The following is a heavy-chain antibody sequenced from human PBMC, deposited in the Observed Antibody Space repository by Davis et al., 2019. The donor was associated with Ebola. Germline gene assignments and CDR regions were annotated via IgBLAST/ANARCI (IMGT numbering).Heavy chain of an antibody. D-gene: IGHD2-2*02. CDR1: GYTFTSYG. V-gene: IGHV1-18*01. J-gene: IGHJ6*02. CDR2: ISAYTGNT. Sequence: AASVKVSCKASGYTFTSYGISWVRQAPGQGLEWMGWISAYTGNTNYAQKLQGRVTMTTDTSTSTAYMELRSLRSDDTAVYYCAREGYCSSTSCYSQYYYYYYGMDVWGQGTTVTVSS. CDR3: AREGYCSSTSCYSQYYYYYYGMDV.